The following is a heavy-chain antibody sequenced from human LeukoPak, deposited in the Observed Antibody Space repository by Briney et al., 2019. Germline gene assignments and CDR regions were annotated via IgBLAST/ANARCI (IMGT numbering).Heavy chain of an antibody. V-gene: IGHV4-39*07. Sequence: PSETLSLTCTVSGGSISSGDYYWSWIRQPPGKGLEWIGEINHSGSTNYNPSLKSRVTISVDTSKNQFSLKLSSVTAADTAVYYCARTPQVVAATLDYGMDVWGQGTTVTVSS. D-gene: IGHD2-15*01. CDR3: ARTPQVVAATLDYGMDV. CDR1: GGSISSGDYY. CDR2: INHSGST. J-gene: IGHJ6*02.